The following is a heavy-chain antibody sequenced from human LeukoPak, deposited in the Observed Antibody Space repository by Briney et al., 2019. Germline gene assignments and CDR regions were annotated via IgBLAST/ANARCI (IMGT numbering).Heavy chain of an antibody. J-gene: IGHJ3*02. CDR3: ARDRAGGRFHSSGWGPDAFDI. V-gene: IGHV3-21*01. D-gene: IGHD6-19*01. Sequence: KPGGSLRLSCAASGFTFSSYIMNWVRQAPGKGLEWVSSISSSSSYIYYADSVKGRFTISRDNAKNSLYLQMNSLRAEDTAVYYCARDRAGGRFHSSGWGPDAFDIWGQGTMVTVSS. CDR1: GFTFSSYI. CDR2: ISSSSSYI.